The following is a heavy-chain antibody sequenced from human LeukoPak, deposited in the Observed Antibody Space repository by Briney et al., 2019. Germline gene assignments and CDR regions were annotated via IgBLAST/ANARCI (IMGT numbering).Heavy chain of an antibody. V-gene: IGHV3-30-3*01. CDR3: VKVPNDVGYMFYFDY. CDR1: GFTFNNYA. Sequence: GGSLRLSCAASGFTFNNYAIHWVRQAPGKGLEWVAVISYDGSNEYYADSVKGRFTISRDNSKNTLYLQMNSLRAEDTAVYYCVKVPNDVGYMFYFDYWGQGTVVTVSS. D-gene: IGHD5-24*01. CDR2: ISYDGSNE. J-gene: IGHJ4*02.